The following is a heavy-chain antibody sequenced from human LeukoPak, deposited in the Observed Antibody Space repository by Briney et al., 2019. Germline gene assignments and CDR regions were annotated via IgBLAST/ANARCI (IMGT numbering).Heavy chain of an antibody. CDR2: IYGNDEK. J-gene: IGHJ4*02. CDR3: ARGGNSYSDY. Sequence: SGATLMNPTQTLTLTCTFSELLLTTSAVAVAWIRQPPGKSLEWLAVIYGNDEKRYSPSLKSRLTLSKDTSKNQVVLTMTDMDPVDTATYYCARGGNSYSDYWGQGTLVTVSS. CDR1: ELLLTTSAVA. V-gene: IGHV2-5*01. D-gene: IGHD4-23*01.